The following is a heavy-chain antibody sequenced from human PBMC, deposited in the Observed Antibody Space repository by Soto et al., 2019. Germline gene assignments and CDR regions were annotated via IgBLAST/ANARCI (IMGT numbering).Heavy chain of an antibody. D-gene: IGHD3-10*01. Sequence: SEPLSLTCTVSGASISSYSWSWIRQPAGKGLEWIGRIYASGSTNYNPSLKSRVTMSVDTSKNQFSLKVSSATAADTAVYYCARSNYGSGSYGYGMDVWGQGTTVT. J-gene: IGHJ6*02. CDR1: GASISSYS. CDR2: IYASGST. V-gene: IGHV4-4*07. CDR3: ARSNYGSGSYGYGMDV.